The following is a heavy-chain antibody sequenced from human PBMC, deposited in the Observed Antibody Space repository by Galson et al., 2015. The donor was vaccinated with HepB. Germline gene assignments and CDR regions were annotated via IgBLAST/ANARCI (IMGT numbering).Heavy chain of an antibody. V-gene: IGHV3-23*01. CDR3: ATTIISSHSWGH. D-gene: IGHD4/OR15-4a*01. Sequence: SLRLSCAASGFTFNIYATTWVRQAPGKGLEWVSGDTGSPGTTYSADSVKGRFTVSRDNSKNTLYLHMNSLRAEDTAVYYCATTIISSHSWGHWGQGTLVTVSS. J-gene: IGHJ4*02. CDR2: DTGSPGTT. CDR1: GFTFNIYA.